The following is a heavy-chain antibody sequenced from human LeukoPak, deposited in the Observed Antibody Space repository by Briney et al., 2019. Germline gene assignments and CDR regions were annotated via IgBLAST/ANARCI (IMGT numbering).Heavy chain of an antibody. CDR3: AKESTVTPGSVNWFDS. CDR2: INSDGSST. J-gene: IGHJ5*01. D-gene: IGHD4-17*01. Sequence: GGSLRLSCAASGFTFSSYWMHWVRQAPGKGLVWVSRINSDGSSTSYADSVKGRFTISRDNFENRLFLQMKSLRAEDTAVYYCAKESTVTPGSVNWFDSWGQGTLVTVSS. V-gene: IGHV3-74*01. CDR1: GFTFSSYW.